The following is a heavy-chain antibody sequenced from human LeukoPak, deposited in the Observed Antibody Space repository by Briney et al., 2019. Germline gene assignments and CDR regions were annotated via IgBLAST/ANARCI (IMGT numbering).Heavy chain of an antibody. D-gene: IGHD2-2*01. CDR2: INHSGST. CDR3: ARVSLSAFDP. J-gene: IGHJ5*02. CDR1: GGSFSDFY. Sequence: SETLSLTCAVYGGSFSDFYWGWIRQSPGKGLEWIGQINHSGSTNYNPSLKSRVTISEDTSKNQFSLNLNSVTAADTAVYYCARVSLSAFDPWGQGTLVTVSS. V-gene: IGHV4-34*01.